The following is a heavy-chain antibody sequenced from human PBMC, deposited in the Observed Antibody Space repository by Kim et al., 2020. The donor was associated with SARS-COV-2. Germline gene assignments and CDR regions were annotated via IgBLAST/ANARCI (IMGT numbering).Heavy chain of an antibody. CDR2: ISAYNGNT. J-gene: IGHJ3*02. V-gene: IGHV1-18*01. D-gene: IGHD3-3*01. CDR1: GYTFTSYG. CDR3: ARVREFWSHFPDAFDI. Sequence: ASVKVSCKASGYTFTSYGISWVRQAPGQGLEWMGWISAYNGNTNYAQKLQGRVTMTTDTSTRTAYMALRSLRSDDTAVYYCARVREFWSHFPDAFDIWGQGTMVTVSS.